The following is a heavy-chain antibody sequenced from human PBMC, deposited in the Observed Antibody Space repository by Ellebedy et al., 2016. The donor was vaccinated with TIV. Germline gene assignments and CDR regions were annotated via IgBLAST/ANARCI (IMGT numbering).Heavy chain of an antibody. CDR1: GITFSTYE. CDR2: IGVAGDT. J-gene: IGHJ3*02. CDR3: VREAYGSGTKAFDI. V-gene: IGHV3-13*01. Sequence: GGSLRLSXAASGITFSTYEIHWVRQTTGGNLEWVSAIGVAGDTFYAGSVKGRFTISRENAKNSLYLQMNSLRAEDTAVYYCVREAYGSGTKAFDIWGQGTTVTVSS. D-gene: IGHD3-10*01.